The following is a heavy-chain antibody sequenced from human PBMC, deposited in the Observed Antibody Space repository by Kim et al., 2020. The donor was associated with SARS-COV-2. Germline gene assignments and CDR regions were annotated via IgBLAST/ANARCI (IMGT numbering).Heavy chain of an antibody. V-gene: IGHV4-34*01. CDR1: GGSFSGYY. D-gene: IGHD6-6*01. CDR3: ARRQAARPRGYFDY. J-gene: IGHJ4*02. Sequence: SETLSLTCAVYGGSFSGYYWSWIRQPPGKGLEWIGEINHSGSTNYNPSLKSRVTISVDTSKNQFSLKLSSVTAADTAVYYCARRQAARPRGYFDYWGQGTLVTVSS. CDR2: INHSGST.